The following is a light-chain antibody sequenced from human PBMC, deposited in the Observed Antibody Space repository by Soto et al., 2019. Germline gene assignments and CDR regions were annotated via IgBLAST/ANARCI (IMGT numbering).Light chain of an antibody. CDR1: QSLLDSDDGDTY. J-gene: IGKJ4*01. V-gene: IGKV2-40*01. CDR2: KVS. CDR3: RQLIEFPLT. Sequence: DLVLTPTPLSLPVTPGEPASISCRSSQSLLDSDDGDTYLDWYLQKPGQSPQLMNYKVSYRSFGVPDRFSGSGSGTNFTLKISRVEAEDVGVYYCRQLIEFPLTFRGGPKVEIK.